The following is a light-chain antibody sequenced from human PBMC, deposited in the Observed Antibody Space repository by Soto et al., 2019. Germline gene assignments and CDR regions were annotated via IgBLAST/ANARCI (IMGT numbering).Light chain of an antibody. CDR1: QSVSRSY. J-gene: IGKJ2*01. CDR2: GAS. V-gene: IGKV3-20*01. CDR3: QQYGSSTYT. Sequence: EIVLTQSPGTVSLSPGERATLSCRASQSVSRSYLAWYQLKPGQAPRLLIYGASSRATGITDRFSGSGSGTDFTVTISRLETEDFAVYYCQQYGSSTYTVGQGTKLEIK.